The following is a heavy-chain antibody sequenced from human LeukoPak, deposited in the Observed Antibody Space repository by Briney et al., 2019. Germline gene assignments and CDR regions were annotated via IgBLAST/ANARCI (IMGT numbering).Heavy chain of an antibody. CDR2: ISGSGGST. Sequence: GGSLRLSCAASGFTFSSYAMSWVRQAPGKGLEWVSAISGSGGSTYYADSVKGRFTISRDNSKNTLYLQMNSLRAEDTAVYYCAKSDSCTVVGRYAFDIWGQGTMVTVSS. D-gene: IGHD2-15*01. V-gene: IGHV3-23*01. CDR3: AKSDSCTVVGRYAFDI. CDR1: GFTFSSYA. J-gene: IGHJ3*02.